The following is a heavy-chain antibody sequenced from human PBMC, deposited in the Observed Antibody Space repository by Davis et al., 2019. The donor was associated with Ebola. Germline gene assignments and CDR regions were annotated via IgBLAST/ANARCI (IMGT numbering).Heavy chain of an antibody. J-gene: IGHJ4*02. CDR3: AKIGLIAAAGNFDY. D-gene: IGHD6-13*01. V-gene: IGHV3-23*01. Sequence: PGESLRLSCAASGFTSSRYAMSWVRQAPGKGLEWVSAISGSGGSTYYADSVKGRFTISRDNSKNTLYRQMNSLRAEDTAVYYCAKIGLIAAAGNFDYWGQGTLVTVSS. CDR2: ISGSGGST. CDR1: GFTSSRYA.